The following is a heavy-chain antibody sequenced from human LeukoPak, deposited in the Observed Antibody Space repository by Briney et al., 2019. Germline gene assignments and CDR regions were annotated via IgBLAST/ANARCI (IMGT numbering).Heavy chain of an antibody. CDR2: ISSSSSYT. J-gene: IGHJ4*02. CDR1: GFTFSDYY. Sequence: GGSLRLSCAASGFTFSDYYMSWIRQAPGKGLEWVSYISSSSSYTNYADSVKGRFTISRDNAKNSLYLQMNSLRAEGTAVYYCARDLGCSGGSCYIYFDYWGQGTLVTVSS. V-gene: IGHV3-11*05. CDR3: ARDLGCSGGSCYIYFDY. D-gene: IGHD2-15*01.